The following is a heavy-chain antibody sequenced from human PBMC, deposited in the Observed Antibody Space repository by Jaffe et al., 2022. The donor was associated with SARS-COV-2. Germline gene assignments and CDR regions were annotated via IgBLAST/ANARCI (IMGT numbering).Heavy chain of an antibody. CDR1: GFTFSSYA. D-gene: IGHD5-18*01. Sequence: QVQLVESGGGVVQPGRSLRLSCAASGFTFSSYAMHWVRQAPGKGLEWVAVISYDGSNKYYADSVKGRFTISRDNSKNTLYLQMNSLRAEDTAVYYCARDPYYNSGYSYGYDYYYYYYMDVWGKGTTVTVSS. CDR3: ARDPYYNSGYSYGYDYYYYYYMDV. CDR2: ISYDGSNK. J-gene: IGHJ6*03. V-gene: IGHV3-30*04.